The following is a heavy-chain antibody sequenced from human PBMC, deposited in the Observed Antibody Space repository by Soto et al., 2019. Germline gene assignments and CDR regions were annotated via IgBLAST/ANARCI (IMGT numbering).Heavy chain of an antibody. CDR3: VSYRGAFYFDH. CDR2: VYYGGT. V-gene: IGHV4-59*01. Sequence: SETLSLTCTVSGGSMSSNYWSWIRQSPAKGLEWIGFVYYGGTNYNPSFGSRVTMAVDTPKKQFSLDLSDVTAADTAVYYCVSYRGAFYFDHWGQGTLVTVSS. CDR1: GGSMSSNY. D-gene: IGHD4-4*01. J-gene: IGHJ4*02.